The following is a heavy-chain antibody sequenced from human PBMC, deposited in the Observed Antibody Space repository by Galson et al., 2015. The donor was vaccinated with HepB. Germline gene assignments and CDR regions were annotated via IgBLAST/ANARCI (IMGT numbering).Heavy chain of an antibody. V-gene: IGHV3-21*01. D-gene: IGHD2-15*01. CDR1: GFTFSSYS. CDR2: ISSSSSYI. J-gene: IGHJ6*02. CDR3: ARDYSFPDIVVVVAAAYYYYGMDV. Sequence: SLRLSCAASGFTFSSYSMNWVRQAPGKGLEWVSSISSSSSYIYYADSVKGRFTISRDNAKNSLYLQMNSLRAEDTAVYYCARDYSFPDIVVVVAAAYYYYGMDVWGQGTTVTVSS.